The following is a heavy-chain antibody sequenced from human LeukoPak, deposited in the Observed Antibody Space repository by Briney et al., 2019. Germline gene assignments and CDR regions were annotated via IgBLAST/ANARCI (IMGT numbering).Heavy chain of an antibody. CDR2: IKQDGTEK. J-gene: IGHJ4*02. CDR3: ARGVFTLDY. Sequence: GGSLRLSCAASGFAFTTYWMSWVRQAPGKGLEWVARIKQDGTEKCYVDCVKGRFTISRDNAKNSLYLQMNSLRAEDTAVYYCARGVFTLDYWGQGTLVTVSS. V-gene: IGHV3-7*03. CDR1: GFAFTTYW. D-gene: IGHD3-10*01.